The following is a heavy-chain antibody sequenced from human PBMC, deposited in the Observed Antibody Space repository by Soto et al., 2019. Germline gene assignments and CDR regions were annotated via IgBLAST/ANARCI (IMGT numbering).Heavy chain of an antibody. J-gene: IGHJ4*02. CDR3: ARIFCSGGGCYFDY. D-gene: IGHD2-15*01. CDR1: GFTVSSNY. CDR2: IYSGGST. V-gene: IGHV3-53*04. Sequence: GGSLRLSCAASGFTVSSNYMSWVRQAPGKGLEWVSVIYSGGSTYYAGSVKGRFTISRHNSKNTLYLQMNSLRAEDTAVYYCARIFCSGGGCYFDYWGQGTLVTVSS.